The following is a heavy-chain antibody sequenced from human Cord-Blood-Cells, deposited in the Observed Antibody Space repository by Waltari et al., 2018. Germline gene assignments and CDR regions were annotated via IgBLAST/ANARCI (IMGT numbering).Heavy chain of an antibody. CDR3: ARETAEFGDYVGWFDP. Sequence: QVQLQESGPGLVKPSQTLSLTCTVSGGSISSGDYYWSWIRQPPGKGLEWIGYIYYSGSTYYNPSLKSRVPISVDTSKNQCSLKLSSVTAADTAVYYCARETAEFGDYVGWFDPWGQGTLVTVSS. CDR1: GGSISSGDYY. D-gene: IGHD4-17*01. V-gene: IGHV4-30-4*08. J-gene: IGHJ5*02. CDR2: IYYSGST.